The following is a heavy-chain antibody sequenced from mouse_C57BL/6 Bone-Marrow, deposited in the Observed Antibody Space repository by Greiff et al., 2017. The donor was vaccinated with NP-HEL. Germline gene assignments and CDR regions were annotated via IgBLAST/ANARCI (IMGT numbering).Heavy chain of an antibody. V-gene: IGHV5-4*01. CDR1: GFTFSSYA. CDR3: ARDGEGSWFAY. J-gene: IGHJ3*01. Sequence: VQGVESGGGLVKPGGSLKLSCAASGFTFSSYAMSWVRQTPEKRLEWVATISDGGSYTYYPDNVKGRFTISRDNAENNLYLQMSHLKSEDTAMYYCARDGEGSWFAYWGQGTLVTVSA. CDR2: ISDGGSYT.